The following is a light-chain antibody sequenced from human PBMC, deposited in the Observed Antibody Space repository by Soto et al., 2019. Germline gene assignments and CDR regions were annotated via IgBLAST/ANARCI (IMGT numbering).Light chain of an antibody. V-gene: IGLV2-8*01. CDR1: SSDVGGYDY. J-gene: IGLJ3*02. CDR2: EVT. CDR3: SSFVAGNNYWV. Sequence: ALTQPPSASGSPGRSVTISCTGTSSDVGGYDYVSWFQQHPGKAPKLIIYEVTKRPSGVPDRFSASKSGNTASLTVSGLQAEDEADYYCSSFVAGNNYWVFGGGTKVTVL.